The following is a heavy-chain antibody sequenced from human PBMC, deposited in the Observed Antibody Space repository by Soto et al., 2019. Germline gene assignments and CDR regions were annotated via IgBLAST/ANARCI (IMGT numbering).Heavy chain of an antibody. J-gene: IGHJ4*02. CDR3: AREFAYYYDSSGSL. Sequence: GASVKVSCKASGYTFTGYYMHWVRQAPGQVLEWMGWINPNSGGTNYAQKFQGRVTMTRDTSISTAYMELSRLRSDDTAVYYCAREFAYYYDSSGSLWGQGTLVTVSS. V-gene: IGHV1-2*02. CDR1: GYTFTGYY. CDR2: INPNSGGT. D-gene: IGHD3-22*01.